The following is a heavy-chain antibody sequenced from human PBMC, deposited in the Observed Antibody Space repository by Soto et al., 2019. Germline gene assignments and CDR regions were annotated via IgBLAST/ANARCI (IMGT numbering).Heavy chain of an antibody. J-gene: IGHJ3*02. V-gene: IGHV1-2*04. D-gene: IGHD2-15*01. CDR1: GYTFTGYY. CDR3: AIGGEYSYDTPLVVVAAGSRKNAFDI. CDR2: INPNSGGT. Sequence: ASVKVSCKASGYTFTGYYMHWVRQAPGQGLEWMGWINPNSGGTNYAQKFQGWVTMTRDTSISTAYMELSRLRSDDTAVYYCAIGGEYSYDTPLVVVAAGSRKNAFDIWGQGTMVTV.